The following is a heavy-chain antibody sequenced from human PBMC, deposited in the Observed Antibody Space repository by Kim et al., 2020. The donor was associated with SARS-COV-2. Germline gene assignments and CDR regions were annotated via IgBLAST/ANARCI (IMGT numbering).Heavy chain of an antibody. Sequence: ADSVNSRFYNSRDNHEKTLYLQMDSVRAEDTAVYYCAKVWGPRGGAPDYWGRGTLVTVSS. D-gene: IGHD3-16*01. J-gene: IGHJ4*02. CDR3: AKVWGPRGGAPDY. V-gene: IGHV3-23*03.